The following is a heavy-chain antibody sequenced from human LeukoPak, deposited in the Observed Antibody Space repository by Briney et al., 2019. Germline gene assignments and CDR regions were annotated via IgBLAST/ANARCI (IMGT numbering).Heavy chain of an antibody. Sequence: SVKVSCKASGGTFSSYAISWVRQAPGQGLEWMGGIIPIFGTANYAQKFQGRVTITTDESTSTAYMELSSLRSEDTAVYFCGRLRGSTIFGVVILDYYMDVWGKGTTVTVSS. CDR1: GGTFSSYA. V-gene: IGHV1-69*05. CDR3: GRLRGSTIFGVVILDYYMDV. J-gene: IGHJ6*03. CDR2: IIPIFGTA. D-gene: IGHD3-3*01.